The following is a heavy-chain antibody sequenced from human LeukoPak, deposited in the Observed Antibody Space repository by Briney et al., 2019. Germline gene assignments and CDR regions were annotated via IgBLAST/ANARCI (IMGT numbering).Heavy chain of an antibody. Sequence: PGESLKISCKGSGYSFTSYWIGWVRQMPGKGLEWMGIIYPGDSDTRYSPSFQGQVTISADKSISTAYLQWRSLKASDTAMYYCARFSLGNKGGDAFDIWGQGTMVTVSS. D-gene: IGHD1/OR15-1a*01. J-gene: IGHJ3*02. V-gene: IGHV5-51*01. CDR1: GYSFTSYW. CDR3: ARFSLGNKGGDAFDI. CDR2: IYPGDSDT.